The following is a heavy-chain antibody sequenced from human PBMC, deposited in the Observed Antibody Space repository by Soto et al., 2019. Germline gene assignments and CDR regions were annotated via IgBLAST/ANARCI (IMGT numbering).Heavy chain of an antibody. D-gene: IGHD2-2*01. V-gene: IGHV1-18*01. CDR3: ARVSRLRGPYQLPETYYYSGMDV. J-gene: IGHJ6*02. CDR2: ISAYNGNT. CDR1: GYTFTSYG. Sequence: ASVKVSCKASGYTFTSYGISWVRQAPGQGLEWMGWISAYNGNTNYAQKLQGRVTMTTDTSTSTAYMELRSLRSDDTAVYYCARVSRLRGPYQLPETYYYSGMDVWGQGTTVTVSS.